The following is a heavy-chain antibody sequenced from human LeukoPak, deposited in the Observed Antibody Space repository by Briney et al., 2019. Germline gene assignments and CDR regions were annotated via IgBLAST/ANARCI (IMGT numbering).Heavy chain of an antibody. D-gene: IGHD3-3*01. V-gene: IGHV4-39*06. Sequence: SETLSLTCAISGGSISGTPYYWGWIRQPPGKGLEWIGSIYYSGSTYYNPSLKSRLTISVATSKNQFPPKLSSVTAADTAVYYCARASTIFGHFAHWGRGTLVTVSS. J-gene: IGHJ4*02. CDR3: ARASTIFGHFAH. CDR2: IYYSGST. CDR1: GGSISGTPYY.